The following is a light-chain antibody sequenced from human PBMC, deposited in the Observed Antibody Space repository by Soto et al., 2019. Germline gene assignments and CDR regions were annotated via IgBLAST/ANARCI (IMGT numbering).Light chain of an antibody. J-gene: IGKJ1*01. CDR3: QQYGRSSWT. Sequence: EIVLTQSPGTLSLSPGERATLSCRASQSVSSNYLAWYQQKPGQAPRPLIYGASSRATGIPDRFSGSGAGTDFTLTISRLESEDFAVYYCQQYGRSSWTLGQGTKVEIK. CDR2: GAS. CDR1: QSVSSNY. V-gene: IGKV3-20*01.